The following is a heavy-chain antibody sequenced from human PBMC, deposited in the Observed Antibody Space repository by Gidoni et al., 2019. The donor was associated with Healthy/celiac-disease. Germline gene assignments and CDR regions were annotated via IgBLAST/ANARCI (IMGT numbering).Heavy chain of an antibody. CDR3: ARKEYSGSYYVEY. J-gene: IGHJ4*02. V-gene: IGHV5-51*01. Sequence: EVQLVQSGAEVKKPGESLKISCKGSGYSFTSYWSGWVRPMPGKGLEWKGVIHPGDSDTRYSQSFQGQGTISADKSISTAYLQWSSMKASDTAMYYCARKEYSGSYYVEYWGQGTLVTVSS. CDR1: GYSFTSYW. D-gene: IGHD1-26*01. CDR2: IHPGDSDT.